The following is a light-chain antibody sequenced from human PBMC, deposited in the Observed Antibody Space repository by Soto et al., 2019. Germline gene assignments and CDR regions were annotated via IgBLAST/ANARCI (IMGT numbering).Light chain of an antibody. Sequence: EIVLTQSPVTLSLSPGERATLSCRASQSVSSYLAWYQQRPGQAPRLLIYDASNRATGIPARFSGSGSGTDFTLTIDNLAPEDFAIYYGQQRNNWPPITFGQGTRLEIK. J-gene: IGKJ5*01. V-gene: IGKV3-11*01. CDR3: QQRNNWPPIT. CDR2: DAS. CDR1: QSVSSY.